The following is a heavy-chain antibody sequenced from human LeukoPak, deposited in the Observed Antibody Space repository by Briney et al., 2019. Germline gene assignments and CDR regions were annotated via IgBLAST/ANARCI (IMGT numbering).Heavy chain of an antibody. D-gene: IGHD3-9*01. V-gene: IGHV4-39*07. CDR3: AIRKYYGILTGYRKIPTSGFDP. Sequence: SETLSLTCTVSGGSISSSSYYWGWIRQPPGKTLEWIGEINHSGSTNYNPPLKSRVTISVDTSKNQFSLKLSSVTAADTAVYYCAIRKYYGILTGYRKIPTSGFDPWGQGTLVTVSS. CDR1: GGSISSSSYY. CDR2: INHSGST. J-gene: IGHJ5*02.